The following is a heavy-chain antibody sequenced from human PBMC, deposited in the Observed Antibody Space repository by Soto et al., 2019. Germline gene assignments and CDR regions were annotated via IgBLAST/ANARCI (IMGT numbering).Heavy chain of an antibody. J-gene: IGHJ1*01. CDR3: ARAPGYCSGGSCYPEYFQH. D-gene: IGHD2-15*01. CDR2: ISSSSSYI. Sequence: GGSLRLSCAASGFTFSSYSMNWVRQAPGKGLEWVSSISSSSSYIYYADSVKGRFTISRDNAKNSLYLQMNSLRAEDTAVYYCARAPGYCSGGSCYPEYFQHWGQGTLVTVSS. CDR1: GFTFSSYS. V-gene: IGHV3-21*01.